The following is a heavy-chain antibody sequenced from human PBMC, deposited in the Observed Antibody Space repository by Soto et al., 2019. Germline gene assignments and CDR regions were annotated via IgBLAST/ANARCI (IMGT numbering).Heavy chain of an antibody. V-gene: IGHV1-46*01. Sequence: ASVKVSCKASGHTLINYYMHWVRQAPGQGLDWLGKIDPSGNGTSYAERFQGRITLTSDTSTNTVYVELSSLRSEDTAIYYCAINYYDSSAYRYWGQGTLVTVSS. CDR1: GHTLINYY. D-gene: IGHD3-22*01. J-gene: IGHJ4*02. CDR2: IDPSGNGT. CDR3: AINYYDSSAYRY.